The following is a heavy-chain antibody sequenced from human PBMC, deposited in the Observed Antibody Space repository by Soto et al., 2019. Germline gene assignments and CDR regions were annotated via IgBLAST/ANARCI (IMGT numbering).Heavy chain of an antibody. CDR1: GGSFSGYY. Sequence: PSETLSLTCAVYGGSFSGYYWSWIRQPPGKGLEWIGEINHSGSTNYNPSLKSRVTISVDTSKNQFSLKLSSVTAADTAVYYCTAKPYCSGGSCRRSMRFDPWGQGTLVTVSS. V-gene: IGHV4-34*01. CDR3: TAKPYCSGGSCRRSMRFDP. J-gene: IGHJ5*02. CDR2: INHSGST. D-gene: IGHD2-15*01.